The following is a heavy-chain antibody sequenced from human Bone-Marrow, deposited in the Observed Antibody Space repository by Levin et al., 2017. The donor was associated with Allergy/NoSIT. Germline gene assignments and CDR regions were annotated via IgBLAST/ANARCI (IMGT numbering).Heavy chain of an antibody. V-gene: IGHV3-30*03. J-gene: IGHJ5*02. Sequence: PGGSLRLSCAASGFTFSSYGMHWVRQAPGKGLEWVAVISYDGSNKYYADSVKGRFTISRDNSKNTLYLQMNSLRAEDTAVYYCARTRVVVAAIHMVGWFDPWGQGTLVTVSS. CDR2: ISYDGSNK. CDR1: GFTFSSYG. D-gene: IGHD2-15*01. CDR3: ARTRVVVAAIHMVGWFDP.